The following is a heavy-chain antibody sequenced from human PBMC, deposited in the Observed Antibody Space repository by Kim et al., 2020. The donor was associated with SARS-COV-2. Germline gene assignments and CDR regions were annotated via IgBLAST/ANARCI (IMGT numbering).Heavy chain of an antibody. CDR3: ARSGFNFEVLTGYQGVAD. CDR1: KYTFTAYY. CDR2: INPNSGGT. Sequence: ASVKVSCKASKYTFTAYYIYWVRQAPGHGLEWMGRINPNSGGTNYAQKFQGRVTMTRDTSISTVYMELSRLTSDDTAVYYCARSGFNFEVLTGYQGVADWGQGTLVSVSS. V-gene: IGHV1-2*06. D-gene: IGHD3-9*01. J-gene: IGHJ4*02.